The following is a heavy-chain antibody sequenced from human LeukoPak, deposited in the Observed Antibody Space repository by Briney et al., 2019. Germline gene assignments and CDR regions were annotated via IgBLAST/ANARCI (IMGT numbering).Heavy chain of an antibody. D-gene: IGHD6-19*01. V-gene: IGHV1-18*01. CDR1: GYTFTSYG. J-gene: IGHJ4*02. CDR3: ARAQQWLDSFDY. Sequence: ASVKVSCKASGYTFTSYGISWVRRAPGQGLGWMGWISAYNGNTNYAQKLQGRVTMTRNTSISTAYMELSSLRSEDTAVYYCARAQQWLDSFDYWGQGTLVTVSS. CDR2: ISAYNGNT.